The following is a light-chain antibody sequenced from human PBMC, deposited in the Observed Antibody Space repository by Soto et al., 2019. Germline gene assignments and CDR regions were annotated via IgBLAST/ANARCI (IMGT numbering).Light chain of an antibody. V-gene: IGKV1-5*03. CDR3: EDYSSSSGLP. Sequence: DIQMTQSPSTLSASVGDRVTITCRASQSISSWLAWYQQKPGKAPKLLIFQASSVTSGVPSRFSGSGSATEYTLNICSLQPDDFATYYCEDYSSSSGLPLGVGTQVEIK. CDR2: QAS. J-gene: IGKJ4*01. CDR1: QSISSW.